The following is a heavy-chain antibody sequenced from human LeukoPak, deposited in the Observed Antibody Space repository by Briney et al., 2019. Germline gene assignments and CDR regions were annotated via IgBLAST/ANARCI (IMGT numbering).Heavy chain of an antibody. D-gene: IGHD1-7*01. V-gene: IGHV1-24*01. J-gene: IGHJ6*02. CDR2: FDPEDGET. CDR3: ARDKTTYYYYGMDV. CDR1: GYTLTELS. Sequence: GASVKVSCKVSGYTLTELSMHWVRQAPGKGLEWMGGFDPEDGETIYAQKFQGRVTMTEDTSTDTAYMELSSLRSEDTAVYYCARDKTTYYYYGMDVWGQGTTVTVSS.